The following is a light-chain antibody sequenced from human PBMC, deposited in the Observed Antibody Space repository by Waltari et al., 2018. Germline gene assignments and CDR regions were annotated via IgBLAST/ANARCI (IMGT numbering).Light chain of an antibody. J-gene: IGLJ3*02. CDR1: SSNIGSSD. CDR2: GTN. V-gene: IGLV1-51*02. Sequence: QSVLTQPPSVTAAPGQKVTISCAGSSSNIGSSDVSWYQQVPGTAPKLLIFGTNWRPSGMPDRFTGSKSGTSATLDITGLQTGDEANYYCATWDTSLSAGVFGGGTKLTVL. CDR3: ATWDTSLSAGV.